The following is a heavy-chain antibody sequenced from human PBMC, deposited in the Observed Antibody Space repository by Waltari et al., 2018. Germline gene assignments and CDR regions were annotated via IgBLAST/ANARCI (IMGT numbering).Heavy chain of an antibody. CDR3: ARVSRRTYRSPVPGRHYYYGMDV. J-gene: IGHJ6*02. CDR1: GFTFSSFW. V-gene: IGHV3-74*03. CDR2: HSTEAKDT. D-gene: IGHD1-1*01. Sequence: EEQLVESGGGLVQPGDSLRLSCAASGFTFSSFWMNWVRKAPGKGPLVVSRHSTEAKDTTHAGSGKSRLTICGDNARNTLCLKMNRLGAEDTAVYFCARVSRRTYRSPVPGRHYYYGMDVWGQGTTVTVS.